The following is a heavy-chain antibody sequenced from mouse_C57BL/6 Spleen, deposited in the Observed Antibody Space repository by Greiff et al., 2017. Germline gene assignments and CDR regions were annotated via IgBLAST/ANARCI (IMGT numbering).Heavy chain of an antibody. J-gene: IGHJ2*01. Sequence: QVQLQQPGAELVKPGASVKLSCKASGYTFTSYWMHWVKQRPGQGLEWIGMIHPNSGSTNYNEKFKSKATLTVDKSSSTAYMQLSSLTSEDSAVXYCARGDYGSSYTFDYWGQGTTLTVSS. V-gene: IGHV1-64*01. CDR1: GYTFTSYW. CDR2: IHPNSGST. CDR3: ARGDYGSSYTFDY. D-gene: IGHD1-1*01.